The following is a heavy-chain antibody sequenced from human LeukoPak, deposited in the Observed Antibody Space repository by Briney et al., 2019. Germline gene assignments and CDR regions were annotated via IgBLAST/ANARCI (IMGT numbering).Heavy chain of an antibody. Sequence: GGSLRLSCAASGFTFNSYAMSWVRQAPGKGLEWVSAISGSGGSTYYADSVKGRFTISRDNSKNTLYLQMNSLRAEDTAVYYCAKDRGYCSGGSCYLYYYYYYGMDVWGQGTTVTVSS. CDR1: GFTFNSYA. D-gene: IGHD2-15*01. CDR3: AKDRGYCSGGSCYLYYYYYYGMDV. CDR2: ISGSGGST. V-gene: IGHV3-23*01. J-gene: IGHJ6*02.